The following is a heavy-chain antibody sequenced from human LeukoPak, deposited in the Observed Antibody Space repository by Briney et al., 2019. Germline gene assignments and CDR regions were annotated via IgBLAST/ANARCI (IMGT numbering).Heavy chain of an antibody. D-gene: IGHD6-13*01. J-gene: IGHJ4*02. V-gene: IGHV4-61*10. CDR3: ARHRGPFIAAHTDY. CDR2: IYYSGST. Sequence: PSETLSLTCTVSGGSISSGSYYWSWIRQPAGKGLEWIGYIYYSGSTNYNPSLKSRVTISVDTSKNQFSLKLSSVTATDTAVYYCARHRGPFIAAHTDYWGQGTLVTVSS. CDR1: GGSISSGSYY.